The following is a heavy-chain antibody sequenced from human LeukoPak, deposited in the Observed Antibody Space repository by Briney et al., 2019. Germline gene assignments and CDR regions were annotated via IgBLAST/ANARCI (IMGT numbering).Heavy chain of an antibody. V-gene: IGHV3-23*01. CDR2: ISADGST. CDR1: GFTFASYA. D-gene: IGHD2-2*01. CDR3: VACSSASCYGDRFDP. Sequence: PGGSLRLSCAASGFTFASYAMTWVRQAPGKGLEWVSSISADGSTYYSDSVKGRFIISRDNSRDTFFLEMNSLRAEDTALYYCVACSSASCYGDRFDPWGQGALVTVSS. J-gene: IGHJ5*02.